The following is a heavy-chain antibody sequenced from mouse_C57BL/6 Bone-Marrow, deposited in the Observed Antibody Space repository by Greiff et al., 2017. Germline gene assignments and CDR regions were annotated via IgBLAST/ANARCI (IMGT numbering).Heavy chain of an antibody. Sequence: QVQLKQPGAELVRPGTSVKLSCKASGYTFTSYWMHWVKQRPGQGLEWIGVIDPSDSYTNYNQKFKGKATLTVDTSSSTAYMQLSSLTSEDSAVYYCAYYYGSSGYFDVWGTGTTVTVSS. CDR1: GYTFTSYW. D-gene: IGHD1-1*01. V-gene: IGHV1-59*01. CDR3: AYYYGSSGYFDV. J-gene: IGHJ1*03. CDR2: IDPSDSYT.